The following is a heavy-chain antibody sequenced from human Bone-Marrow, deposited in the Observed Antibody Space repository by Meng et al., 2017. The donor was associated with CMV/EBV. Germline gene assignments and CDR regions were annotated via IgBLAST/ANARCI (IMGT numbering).Heavy chain of an antibody. V-gene: IGHV3-48*04. D-gene: IGHD1-1*01. J-gene: IGHJ4*02. CDR1: GFTFSSAW. Sequence: GESLKISCAASGFTFSSAWMNWVRQAPGKGLEWVSYISSSSSTIYYADSVKGRFTISRDNAKNSLYLQMNSLRAEDTAVYYCARVSRTGTIDYWGQGTLVTVSS. CDR3: ARVSRTGTIDY. CDR2: ISSSSSTI.